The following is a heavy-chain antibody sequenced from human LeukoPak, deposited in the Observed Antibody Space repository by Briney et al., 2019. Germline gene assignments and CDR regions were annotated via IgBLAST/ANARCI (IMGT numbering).Heavy chain of an antibody. J-gene: IGHJ4*02. D-gene: IGHD1-14*01. CDR1: GGSFSGYY. CDR2: INHSGST. CDR3: ARRPVPVAHLDY. Sequence: SETLSLTCAVYGGSFSGYYWSWIRQPPGKGLEWIGEINHSGSTNYNPSLKSRVTISVDTSKNQFSLKLSSVTAADTAVYYCARRPVPVAHLDYWGQGTLVTVSS. V-gene: IGHV4-34*01.